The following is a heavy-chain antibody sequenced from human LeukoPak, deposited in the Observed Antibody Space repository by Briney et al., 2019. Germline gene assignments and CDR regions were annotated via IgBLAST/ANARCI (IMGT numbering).Heavy chain of an antibody. J-gene: IGHJ4*02. CDR1: GGSFSGYY. V-gene: IGHV4-59*08. Sequence: SETLSLTCAVYGGSFSGYYWSWIRQPPGKGLEWIGYIYYSGITNYNPSLKSRVTISVDTSKNQFSLKLSSVSASDTAVYYCARQTYYYDSSGYHYYFDYWGQGTLVAVSS. CDR3: ARQTYYYDSSGYHYYFDY. CDR2: IYYSGIT. D-gene: IGHD3-22*01.